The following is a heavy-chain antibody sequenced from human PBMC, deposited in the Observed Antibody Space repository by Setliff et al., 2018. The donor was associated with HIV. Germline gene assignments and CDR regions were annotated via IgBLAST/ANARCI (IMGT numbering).Heavy chain of an antibody. CDR1: GGSIGSYC. CDR2: ICYSATT. J-gene: IGHJ4*02. CDR3: ARRSGAAVFYYFDY. Sequence: SETLSLTCAVSGGSIGSYCWSWIRQPPGKGLEWIGTICYSATTNYNPSLKNRVAISVDTSKNQFSLKLTSVTPADTAVYYCARRSGAAVFYYFDYWGQGTLVTVSS. V-gene: IGHV4-59*01. D-gene: IGHD6-13*01.